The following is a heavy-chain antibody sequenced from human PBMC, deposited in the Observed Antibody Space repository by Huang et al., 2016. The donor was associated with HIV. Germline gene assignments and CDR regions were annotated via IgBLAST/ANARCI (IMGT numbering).Heavy chain of an antibody. Sequence: QVQLQQWGAGLLKPSETLSLTCAVYGGSVSGYYWSWIRQSPGKGLEWIGENNHSGSTKYNPSLKSRLTISVDTSKNQFSLKLSSVTAADTAVYYCARERMMSWLDDHDAFDIWGQGTMVTVSS. CDR2: NNHSGST. J-gene: IGHJ3*02. CDR1: GGSVSGYY. D-gene: IGHD1-1*01. CDR3: ARERMMSWLDDHDAFDI. V-gene: IGHV4-34*01.